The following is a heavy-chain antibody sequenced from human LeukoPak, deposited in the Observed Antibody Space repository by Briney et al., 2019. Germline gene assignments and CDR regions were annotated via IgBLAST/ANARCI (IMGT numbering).Heavy chain of an antibody. CDR3: ARRIRGAPTDY. J-gene: IGHJ4*02. Sequence: ASVKVSCKASGGTFSSYAISWVRQATGQGFEWMGWMNPNCGNAGYAQKFQGRVTMTRNTSISTAYMELSNLTSEDTAVYYCARRIRGAPTDYWGQGTLVTVSS. CDR1: GGTFSSYA. V-gene: IGHV1-8*02. CDR2: MNPNCGNA. D-gene: IGHD3-10*01.